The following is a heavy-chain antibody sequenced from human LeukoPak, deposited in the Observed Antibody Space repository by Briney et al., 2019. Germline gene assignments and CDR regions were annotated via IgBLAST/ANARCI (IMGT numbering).Heavy chain of an antibody. J-gene: IGHJ4*02. CDR1: GGSISSSSYY. D-gene: IGHD3-22*01. CDR3: ARAPTSYYDTSGGDY. V-gene: IGHV4-39*07. CDR2: IYYSGST. Sequence: SETLSLTCTVSGGSISSSSYYWGWIRQPPGKGLEWIGSIYYSGSTYYNPSLKSRVTISVDTSKNQFSLKLSSVTAADTAVYYCARAPTSYYDTSGGDYWGQGTLVTVSS.